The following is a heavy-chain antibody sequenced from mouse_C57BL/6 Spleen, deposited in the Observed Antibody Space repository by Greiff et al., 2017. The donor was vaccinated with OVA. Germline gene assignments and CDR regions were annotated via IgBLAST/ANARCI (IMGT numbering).Heavy chain of an antibody. Sequence: EVKLQESGGGLVKPGGSLKLSCAASGFTFSSYAMSWVRQTPEKRLEWVATISDGGSYTYYPDNVKGRFTISRDNAKNNLYLQMSHLKSEDTAMYYCARDDGYYREDAMDYWGQGTSVTVSS. CDR1: GFTFSSYA. D-gene: IGHD2-3*01. J-gene: IGHJ4*01. CDR2: ISDGGSYT. V-gene: IGHV5-4*01. CDR3: ARDDGYYREDAMDY.